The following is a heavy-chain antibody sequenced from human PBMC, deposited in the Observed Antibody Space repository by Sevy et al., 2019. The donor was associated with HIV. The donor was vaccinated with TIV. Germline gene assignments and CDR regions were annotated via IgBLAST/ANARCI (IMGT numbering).Heavy chain of an antibody. V-gene: IGHV3-23*01. Sequence: GGSLRLSCAASGFTFNSNAMTWVRQAPGKGLEWVSVISDTGGSTYYADSVKGRFTISRDNTKNTLYLQMGSLRAEDTAVYYCAKNWGSLDYWGQGTLVTVSS. J-gene: IGHJ4*02. D-gene: IGHD7-27*01. CDR2: ISDTGGST. CDR3: AKNWGSLDY. CDR1: GFTFNSNA.